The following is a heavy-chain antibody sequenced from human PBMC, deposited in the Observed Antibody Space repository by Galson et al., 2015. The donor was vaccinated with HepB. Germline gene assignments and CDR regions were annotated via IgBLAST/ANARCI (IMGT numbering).Heavy chain of an antibody. CDR1: GFTFSSYW. V-gene: IGHV3-74*01. Sequence: SLRLSCAASGFTFSSYWMHWVRQAPGKGLVWVSRINSDGSSTSYADSVKGRFTISRDNAKNTLYLQMNSLRAEDTAVYYCAREEENVDTAMASEGMDVWGQGTTVTVSS. CDR2: INSDGSST. D-gene: IGHD5-18*01. CDR3: AREEENVDTAMASEGMDV. J-gene: IGHJ6*02.